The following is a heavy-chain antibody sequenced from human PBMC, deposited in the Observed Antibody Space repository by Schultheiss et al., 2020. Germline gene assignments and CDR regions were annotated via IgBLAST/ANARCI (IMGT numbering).Heavy chain of an antibody. V-gene: IGHV4-39*07. D-gene: IGHD5-24*01. Sequence: SETLSLTCTVSGGSISSSSYYWGWIRQPPGKGLEWIGCIYYSGSTYYNPSLKSRVTISVDTSKNQFSLKLSSVTAADTAVYYCASGRDGYNHDAFDICGQGTTVTVSS. J-gene: IGHJ3*02. CDR1: GGSISSSSYY. CDR2: IYYSGST. CDR3: ASGRDGYNHDAFDI.